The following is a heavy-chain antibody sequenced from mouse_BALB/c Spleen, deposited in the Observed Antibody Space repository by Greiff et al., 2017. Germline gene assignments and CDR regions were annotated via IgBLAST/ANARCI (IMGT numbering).Heavy chain of an antibody. CDR3: ASVWLRLYAMDY. Sequence: QVQLKESGPGLVQPSQSLSITCTVSGFSLTSYGVHWVRQSPGKGLEWLGVIWSGGSTDYNAAFISRLSISKDNSKSQVFFKMNSLQANDTAIYYCASVWLRLYAMDYWGQGTSVTVSS. CDR2: IWSGGST. CDR1: GFSLTSYG. V-gene: IGHV2-2*02. J-gene: IGHJ4*01. D-gene: IGHD2-2*01.